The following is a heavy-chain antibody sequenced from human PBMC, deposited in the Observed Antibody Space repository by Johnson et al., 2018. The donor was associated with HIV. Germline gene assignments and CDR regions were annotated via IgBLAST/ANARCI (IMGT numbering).Heavy chain of an antibody. D-gene: IGHD4-17*01. CDR2: ISYDGSSK. V-gene: IGHV3-30-3*01. J-gene: IGHJ3*02. Sequence: QVQLVESGGGVVQPGRSLRLSCAASGFTFSSYTMHWVRHVPDKGLEWVALISYDGSSKYYADSVKGRFTISRDNSKNTLYLQMNSLRAEDTAVYYCAKDPLATVTHDAFDIWGQGTMVTVSS. CDR3: AKDPLATVTHDAFDI. CDR1: GFTFSSYT.